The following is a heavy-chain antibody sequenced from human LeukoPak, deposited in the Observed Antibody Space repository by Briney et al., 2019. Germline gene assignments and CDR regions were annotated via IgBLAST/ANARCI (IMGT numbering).Heavy chain of an antibody. D-gene: IGHD3-3*01. CDR2: IDHTGIT. J-gene: IGHJ6*03. V-gene: IGHV4-59*01. CDR1: DDSITIYY. CDR3: ARARGYDFWSGYSPYYYYYMDV. Sequence: SETLSLTCTVSDDSITIYYWSWIRQPPGKGLEWIGYIDHTGITNYNPSLNSRVTISRDTSKNHFSLELSSATAADTAVYYCARARGYDFWSGYSPYYYYYMDVWGKGTTVTVSS.